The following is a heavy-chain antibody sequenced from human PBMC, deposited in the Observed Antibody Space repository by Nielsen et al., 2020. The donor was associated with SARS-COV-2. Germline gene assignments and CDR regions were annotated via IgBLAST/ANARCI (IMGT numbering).Heavy chain of an antibody. J-gene: IGHJ4*02. CDR3: ARVDGHCSGGSCYSGVY. D-gene: IGHD2-15*01. V-gene: IGHV1-2*02. CDR2: INPNSGGT. Sequence: ASVKVSCKASGYTFTSYGISWVRQAPGQGLEWMGWINPNSGGTNYAQKFQGRVTMTRDTSISTAYMELSRLRSDDTAVYYCARVDGHCSGGSCYSGVYWGQGTLVTVSS. CDR1: GYTFTSYG.